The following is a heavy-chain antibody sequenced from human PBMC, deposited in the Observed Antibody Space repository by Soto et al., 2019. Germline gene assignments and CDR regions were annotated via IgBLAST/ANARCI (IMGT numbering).Heavy chain of an antibody. Sequence: QVQLQESGPGLVKPSQTLSLTCTVSGGSISSGGYYWSWIRQHPGKGLEWIGYIYYSGSTYYNPSLTSRVTISADTSKNQSSLKLSSVTAADTAVYYCARVGGINWFDPWGQGTLVTVSS. CDR2: IYYSGST. D-gene: IGHD3-16*01. CDR1: GGSISSGGYY. J-gene: IGHJ5*02. CDR3: ARVGGINWFDP. V-gene: IGHV4-31*03.